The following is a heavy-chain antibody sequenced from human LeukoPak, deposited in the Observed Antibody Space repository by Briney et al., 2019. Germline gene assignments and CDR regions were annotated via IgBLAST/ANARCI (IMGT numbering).Heavy chain of an antibody. Sequence: GGSLRLSCAASGFIFSSYDMNWVRQAPGKGLEWVSYISSSGSTIYYADSVKGRFTISRDNAKNSLFLQMISLRAEDTAVYYCARGRYYYDSSAYYEIDYWGQGTLVTVSS. CDR1: GFIFSSYD. V-gene: IGHV3-48*03. J-gene: IGHJ4*02. CDR3: ARGRYYYDSSAYYEIDY. CDR2: ISSSGSTI. D-gene: IGHD3-22*01.